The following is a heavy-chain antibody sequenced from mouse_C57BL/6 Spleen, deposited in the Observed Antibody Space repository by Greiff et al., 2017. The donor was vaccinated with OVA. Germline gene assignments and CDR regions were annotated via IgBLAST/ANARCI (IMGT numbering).Heavy chain of an antibody. CDR3: ARRGGPDWYFDV. Sequence: VKLMESGAELVKPGASVKISCKASGYAFSSYWMNWVKQRPGKGLEWIGQIYPGDGDTNYNGKFKGKATLTADKSSSTAYMQLSSLTSEDSAVYFCARRGGPDWYFDVWGTGTTVTVSS. V-gene: IGHV1-80*01. D-gene: IGHD1-1*02. J-gene: IGHJ1*03. CDR2: IYPGDGDT. CDR1: GYAFSSYW.